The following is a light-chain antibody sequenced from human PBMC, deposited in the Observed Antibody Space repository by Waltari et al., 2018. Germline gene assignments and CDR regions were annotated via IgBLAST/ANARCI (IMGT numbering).Light chain of an antibody. Sequence: DIQLTQSPSFLSASVRDRVTITCRASQGISNYLAWYQQKPGKAPKLLIYSASTLQSGVPSRFSGSGSGTEFSLTISSLQPEDFATYYCQQSYSTPTFGGGTKVEIK. CDR2: SAS. J-gene: IGKJ4*01. CDR3: QQSYSTPT. CDR1: QGISNY. V-gene: IGKV1-9*01.